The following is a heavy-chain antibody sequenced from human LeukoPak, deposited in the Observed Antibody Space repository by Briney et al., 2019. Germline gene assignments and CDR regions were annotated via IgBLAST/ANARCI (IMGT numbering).Heavy chain of an antibody. V-gene: IGHV4-59*08. Sequence: SETLSLTCTVSGGSISSYYWSWIRQPPGKGLEWIGYIYYSGSTNYNPSLKSRVTISVDTSKNQFSLKLSSVTAADTAVYYCARSAGIHFDYWGRGTLVTVSS. CDR2: IYYSGST. CDR1: GGSISSYY. J-gene: IGHJ4*02. CDR3: ARSAGIHFDY.